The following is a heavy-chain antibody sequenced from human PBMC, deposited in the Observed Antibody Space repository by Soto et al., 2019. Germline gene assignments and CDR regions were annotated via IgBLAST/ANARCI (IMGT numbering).Heavy chain of an antibody. J-gene: IGHJ4*02. Sequence: QVQLVESGGGVVQPGRSLRLSCAASGFTFSSYGMHWVRQAPGKGLEWVAVIWYDGSNKYYADSVKGRFTISRDNSKNTLDLQMSSLRAEDSAVYYCARGDSDYPVFAYWGQGTLVTVSS. CDR3: ARGDSDYPVFAY. CDR1: GFTFSSYG. V-gene: IGHV3-33*01. CDR2: IWYDGSNK. D-gene: IGHD4-4*01.